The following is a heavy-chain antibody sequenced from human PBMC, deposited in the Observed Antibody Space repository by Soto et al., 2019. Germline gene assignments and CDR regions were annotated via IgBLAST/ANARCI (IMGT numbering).Heavy chain of an antibody. D-gene: IGHD3-16*01. Sequence: QVQLQESGPGLVKPSETLSLTCTVSGGSISSYYWSWIRQPPGKGLEWIGYIYYSGSTNYNPSLKSRVTISVDTSKNQVSLKQSSVTAADTAVYYCARAWGRVFDYWGQGTLVTVSS. CDR2: IYYSGST. V-gene: IGHV4-59*01. J-gene: IGHJ4*02. CDR1: GGSISSYY. CDR3: ARAWGRVFDY.